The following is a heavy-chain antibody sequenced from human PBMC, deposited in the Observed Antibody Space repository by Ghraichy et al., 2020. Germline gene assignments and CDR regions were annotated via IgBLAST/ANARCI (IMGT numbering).Heavy chain of an antibody. CDR1: GGSMSGHY. J-gene: IGHJ4*02. D-gene: IGHD3-22*01. V-gene: IGHV4-4*07. Sequence: SETLSLTCRVSGGSMSGHYWTWIRQPAGKGLEWIGRIYSTGSTNYNPSLKSRVTMSLDTSKNQFSLKLTSVTAADTAVYYCARDTSGHYGSSGSDCWGQGTLVTVSS. CDR2: IYSTGST. CDR3: ARDTSGHYGSSGSDC.